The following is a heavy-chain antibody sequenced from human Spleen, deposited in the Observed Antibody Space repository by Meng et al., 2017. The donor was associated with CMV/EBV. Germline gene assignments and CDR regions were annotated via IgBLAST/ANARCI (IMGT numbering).Heavy chain of an antibody. D-gene: IGHD6-6*01. CDR1: NYTFSNNY. Sequence: SNYTFSNNYLHWVRQAPGQGLEWLGEINPNGDRTNVAQRFRGRVTITSDTSTSTVYMQLTRLRSDDTAVYYCARDRATTSSDAYFDFWGQGSLVTVSS. CDR3: ARDRATTSSDAYFDF. J-gene: IGHJ4*02. CDR2: INPNGDRT. V-gene: IGHV1-46*01.